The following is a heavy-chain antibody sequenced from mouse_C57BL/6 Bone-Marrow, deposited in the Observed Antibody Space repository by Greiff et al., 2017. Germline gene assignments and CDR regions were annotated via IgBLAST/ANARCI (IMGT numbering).Heavy chain of an antibody. D-gene: IGHD1-1*01. CDR2: INYDGSST. CDR3: ARDQDYYGSSYWYFDV. CDR1: GFTFSDYY. V-gene: IGHV5-16*01. Sequence: EVQLVESEGGLVQPGSSMKLSCTASGFTFSDYYMAWVRQVPEKGLEWVANINYDGSSTYYLDSLKSRFIISIDNAKNILYLQMSSLKSEDTATYYCARDQDYYGSSYWYFDVWGTGTTVTVSS. J-gene: IGHJ1*03.